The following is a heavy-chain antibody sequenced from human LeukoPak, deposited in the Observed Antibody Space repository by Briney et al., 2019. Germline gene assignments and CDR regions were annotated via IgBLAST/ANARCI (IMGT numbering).Heavy chain of an antibody. CDR2: ITPVFGTA. J-gene: IGHJ4*02. Sequence: SVKVSCKASGGTFSSYAISWVRQAPGQGLEWMGGITPVFGTANYAQKFQGRVTITADESTSTAYMELSSLRSEDTAVYYCARGFGVVTPDRLYYFDYWGQGTLVTVSS. CDR1: GGTFSSYA. V-gene: IGHV1-69*13. D-gene: IGHD3-3*01. CDR3: ARGFGVVTPDRLYYFDY.